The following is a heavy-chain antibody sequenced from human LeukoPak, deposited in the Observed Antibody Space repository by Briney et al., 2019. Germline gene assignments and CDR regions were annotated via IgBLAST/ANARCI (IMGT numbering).Heavy chain of an antibody. CDR1: GGSISSGGYY. J-gene: IGHJ6*03. V-gene: IGHV4-31*03. Sequence: PSQTLSLTCTVSGGSISSGGYYWSWNRQHPGKGLEWIGYIYYSGSTYYNPSLKSRVTISVDTSKNQFSLKLSSVTAADTAVYYCARGVAAVSLYYYYMDVWGKGTTVTVSS. CDR2: IYYSGST. D-gene: IGHD6-13*01. CDR3: ARGVAAVSLYYYYMDV.